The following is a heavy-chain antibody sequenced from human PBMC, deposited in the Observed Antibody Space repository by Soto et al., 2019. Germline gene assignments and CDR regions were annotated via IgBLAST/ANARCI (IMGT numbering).Heavy chain of an antibody. Sequence: GGSLRLSCAASGFTFSDYYMTWIRQAPGKGLEWISYISSGGDHTTYADSVKGRFTISRDNAKSSLYLQMNSLRAEDTAVYYCARVFVEWLHSWGQGVMLTIYS. V-gene: IGHV3-11*06. CDR2: ISSGGDHT. CDR1: GFTFSDYY. D-gene: IGHD3-3*01. J-gene: IGHJ5*01. CDR3: ARVFVEWLHS.